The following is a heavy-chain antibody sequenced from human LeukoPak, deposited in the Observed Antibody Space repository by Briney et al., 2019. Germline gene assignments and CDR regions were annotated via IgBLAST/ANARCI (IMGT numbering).Heavy chain of an antibody. J-gene: IGHJ4*02. CDR2: INPSGGST. CDR1: GYTFTSYY. D-gene: IGHD3-16*01. V-gene: IGHV1-46*01. Sequence: GASVKVSCKASGYTFTSYYMHWVRQAPGHGLEWMGIINPSGGSTSYAQKFQGRVTMTRDTSTSTVYMELSSLRSEDAAVYYCAREGQGGSYGYWGQGTLVTVSS. CDR3: AREGQGGSYGY.